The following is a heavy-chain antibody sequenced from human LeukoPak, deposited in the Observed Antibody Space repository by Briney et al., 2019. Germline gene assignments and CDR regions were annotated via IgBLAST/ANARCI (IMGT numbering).Heavy chain of an antibody. D-gene: IGHD3-22*01. CDR2: INPNSGGT. V-gene: IGHV1-2*06. J-gene: IGHJ4*02. CDR3: ARDPATNYYDSSGYYSGHDY. CDR1: GYIFTDYY. Sequence: ASVKVSCKASGYIFTDYYMHWVRQAPGQELGWMGRINPNSGGTNYAQKFQGRVTMTRDTSISTAYMELSRLRSDDTAVYYCARDPATNYYDSSGYYSGHDYWGQGTLVTVSS.